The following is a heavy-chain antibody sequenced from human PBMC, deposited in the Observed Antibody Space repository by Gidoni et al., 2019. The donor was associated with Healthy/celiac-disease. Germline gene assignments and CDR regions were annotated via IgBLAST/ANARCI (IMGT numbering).Heavy chain of an antibody. J-gene: IGHJ6*02. CDR3: ASSTTMVRGLAGGTYGMDV. CDR1: GGTFSSYA. V-gene: IGHV1-69*01. CDR2: IIPLFGTA. Sequence: GSSVKVSCKASGGTFSSYAISWVRQAPGQGLEWMGGIIPLFGTAHYAQKFQGRVTITADESTSTAYMELSSLRSEDTAVYSCASSTTMVRGLAGGTYGMDVWGQGTTVTVSS. D-gene: IGHD3-10*01.